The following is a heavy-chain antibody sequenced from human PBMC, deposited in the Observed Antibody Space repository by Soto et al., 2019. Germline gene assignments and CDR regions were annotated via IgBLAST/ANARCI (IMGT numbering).Heavy chain of an antibody. D-gene: IGHD6-25*01. V-gene: IGHV1-2*04. CDR2: INPNSGGT. J-gene: IGHJ4*02. CDR1: GYTFTRYY. Sequence: GASVKVSCKASGYTFTRYYMHWVRQAPGQGLEWMGWINPNSGGTNYAQKLQGWVNMTRDTSISTAYMELSRLRSDDTAVYYCARDPTPAHYSSAIDGFDYWGQGTLVTVSS. CDR3: ARDPTPAHYSSAIDGFDY.